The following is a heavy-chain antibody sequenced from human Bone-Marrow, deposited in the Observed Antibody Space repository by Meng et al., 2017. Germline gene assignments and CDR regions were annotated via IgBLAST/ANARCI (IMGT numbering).Heavy chain of an antibody. CDR2: ISSSSSYI. V-gene: IGHV3-21*01. Sequence: GGSLRLSCAASGFTVSSYSMNWVRQAPGKGLEWVSSISSSSSYIYYADSVKGRFTISRDNAKNSLYLQMNSLRAEDTAVYYCARETPSNRDYGINWFDPWGQGTLVTVSS. D-gene: IGHD4-17*01. CDR3: ARETPSNRDYGINWFDP. CDR1: GFTVSSYS. J-gene: IGHJ5*02.